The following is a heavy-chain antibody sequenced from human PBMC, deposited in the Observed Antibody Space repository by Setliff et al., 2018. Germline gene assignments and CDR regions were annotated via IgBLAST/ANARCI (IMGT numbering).Heavy chain of an antibody. V-gene: IGHV4-4*07. Sequence: SETLSLTCTVSGGSISSYYWSWIRQPAGKGLEWIGHTYIDGSANYNPSLKSRVTMSIDTSKNQFSLKLNSVTAADMAVYYCAREQWLDPPGYYYMDVWAKGTTVTVSS. CDR2: TYIDGSA. J-gene: IGHJ6*03. CDR1: GGSISSYY. CDR3: AREQWLDPPGYYYMDV. D-gene: IGHD6-19*01.